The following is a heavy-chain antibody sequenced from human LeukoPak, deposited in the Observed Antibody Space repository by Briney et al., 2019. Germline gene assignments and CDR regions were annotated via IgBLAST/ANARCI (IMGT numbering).Heavy chain of an antibody. D-gene: IGHD3-9*01. J-gene: IGHJ3*02. CDR2: IKSDGSST. Sequence: GGSLRLSCAASGFTFSSYWMHWVRQAPGKGLVWVSRIKSDGSSTSYADSVKGRFTISRDNSKNTLYLQMNSLRAKDTAMYYCAKGNRYNILTGYRLVNAFDIWGQGTTVTVSS. CDR3: AKGNRYNILTGYRLVNAFDI. V-gene: IGHV3-74*01. CDR1: GFTFSSYW.